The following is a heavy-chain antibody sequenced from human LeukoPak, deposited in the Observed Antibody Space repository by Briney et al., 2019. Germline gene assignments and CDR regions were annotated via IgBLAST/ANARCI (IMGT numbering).Heavy chain of an antibody. V-gene: IGHV3-30-3*01. CDR1: GFTFTRNC. J-gene: IGHJ5*01. Sequence: GGSLRLSCTAAGFTFTRNCMHWVRQAPGKGLEWVAAIPHDGSSALYADSVKGRFIISRDNSKNTQYLQMNSPRIEDSAVYYCATGSDFYYDSWGQGILVTVSS. D-gene: IGHD1-26*01. CDR2: IPHDGSSA. CDR3: ATGSDFYYDS.